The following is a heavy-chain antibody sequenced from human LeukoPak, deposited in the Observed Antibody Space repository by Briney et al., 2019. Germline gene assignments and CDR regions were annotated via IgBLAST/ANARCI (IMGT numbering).Heavy chain of an antibody. Sequence: GESLKISCKGSGYSFTSYWIGLVRQMPGKGLEWMGIIYPGDSDTRYSPSFQGQVTISADKSISTAYLQWSSLKASDTAMYYCARGYCSRTSCLNAFDIWGQGTMVTVSS. J-gene: IGHJ3*02. CDR2: IYPGDSDT. CDR3: ARGYCSRTSCLNAFDI. CDR1: GYSFTSYW. D-gene: IGHD2-2*01. V-gene: IGHV5-51*01.